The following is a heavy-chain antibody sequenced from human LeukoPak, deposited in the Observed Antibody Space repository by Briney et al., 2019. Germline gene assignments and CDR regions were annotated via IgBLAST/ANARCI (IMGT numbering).Heavy chain of an antibody. V-gene: IGHV4-59*01. CDR3: ARFLTTVGSRTFDY. CDR2: IYYSGST. CDR1: GGSISSYY. D-gene: IGHD4-23*01. J-gene: IGHJ4*02. Sequence: SETLSLTCTVSGGSISSYYWSWIWQPPGKGLEWIGYIYYSGSTNYNPSLKSRVTISVDTSKNQFSLKLSSVTAADTAVYYCARFLTTVGSRTFDYWGQGTLVTVSS.